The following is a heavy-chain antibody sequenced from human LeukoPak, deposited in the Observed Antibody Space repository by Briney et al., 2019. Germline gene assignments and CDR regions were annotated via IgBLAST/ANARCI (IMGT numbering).Heavy chain of an antibody. Sequence: SETLSLTCSVSGGSIFTYNYYWTWIRQPAGKTLEWIGRIYGSGRTNYNPSLKSRVTISVDTSKNQFSLKLSSVTAADTAVYYCARLGALGYCSPWGQGNLVTVSS. V-gene: IGHV4-61*02. CDR3: ARLGALGYCSP. CDR1: GGSIFTYNYY. J-gene: IGHJ4*02. D-gene: IGHD2-15*01. CDR2: IYGSGRT.